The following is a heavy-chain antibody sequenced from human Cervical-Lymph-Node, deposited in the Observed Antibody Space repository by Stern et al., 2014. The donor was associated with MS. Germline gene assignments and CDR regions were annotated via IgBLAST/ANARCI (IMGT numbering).Heavy chain of an antibody. J-gene: IGHJ4*02. CDR3: ARRIQPFDY. CDR2: IKQDGSDK. CDR1: GFTFSTYW. Sequence: EVQLLESGGGLVQPGGSLRLSCAASGFTFSTYWMTWVRPPPGKALEWVANIKQDGSDKYYVDSVKGRFTISRDNAKNSLYLQMNSLRAEDTAVYYCARRIQPFDYWGQGTLVTVSS. D-gene: IGHD5-18*01. V-gene: IGHV3-7*01.